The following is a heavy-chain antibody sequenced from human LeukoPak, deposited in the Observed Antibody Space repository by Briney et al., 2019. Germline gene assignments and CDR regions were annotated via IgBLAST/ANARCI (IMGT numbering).Heavy chain of an antibody. CDR1: GYNFTTYW. CDR3: ARPAGLEIDY. D-gene: IGHD6-13*01. J-gene: IGHJ4*02. CDR2: IYPGDSDT. Sequence: GESLKISGEGSGYNFTTYWIGWVRQMPGKGLEWMGIIYPGDSDTRYSPSFQGQVTISADKSISTAYLQWSSLKASDTAMYYCARPAGLEIDYWGQGTLVTVSS. V-gene: IGHV5-51*01.